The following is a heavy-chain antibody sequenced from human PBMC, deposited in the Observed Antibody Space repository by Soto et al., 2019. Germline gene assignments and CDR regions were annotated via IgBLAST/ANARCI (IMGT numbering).Heavy chain of an antibody. Sequence: GEPLKISCQGSGYSFASYWIGWVRQKPGKDLEWMGIIYPGDSDTRYSPSFQGQVTISADKSLRTAYPQWTSLKASDTALYYCARTRSFTLGFYYDGMDVWGQGTTVTVSS. V-gene: IGHV5-51*01. J-gene: IGHJ6*02. CDR1: GYSFASYW. CDR3: ARTRSFTLGFYYDGMDV. D-gene: IGHD6-6*01. CDR2: IYPGDSDT.